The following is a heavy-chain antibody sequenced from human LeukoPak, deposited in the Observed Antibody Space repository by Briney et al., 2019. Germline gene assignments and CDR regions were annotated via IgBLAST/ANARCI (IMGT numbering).Heavy chain of an antibody. CDR2: ISSSGSTI. V-gene: IGHV3-11*01. D-gene: IGHD4-11*01. J-gene: IGHJ6*03. Sequence: PGGSLRLSCAASGFTFSDYYMSWIRQAPGKGLEWVSYISSSGSTIYYADSVKGRFTISRDNAKNSLYLQMNSLRAEDTAVYYCVREGQDYRFYYYYMDVWGKGTTVTVSS. CDR3: VREGQDYRFYYYYMDV. CDR1: GFTFSDYY.